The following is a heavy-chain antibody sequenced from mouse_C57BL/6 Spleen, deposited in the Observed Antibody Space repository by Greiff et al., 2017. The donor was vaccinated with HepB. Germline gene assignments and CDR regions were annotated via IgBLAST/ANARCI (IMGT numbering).Heavy chain of an antibody. CDR1: GYTFTSYW. CDR2: IDPSDSET. D-gene: IGHD2-3*01. J-gene: IGHJ3*01. V-gene: IGHV1-52*01. CDR3: ARASVGYYPFAY. Sequence: QVQLQQPGAELVRPGSSVKLSCKASGYTFTSYWMHWVKQRPIQGLEWIGNIDPSDSETHYNQKFKDKATLTVDKSSSTAYMQLSSLTSEDSAVYYCARASVGYYPFAYWGQGTLVTVSA.